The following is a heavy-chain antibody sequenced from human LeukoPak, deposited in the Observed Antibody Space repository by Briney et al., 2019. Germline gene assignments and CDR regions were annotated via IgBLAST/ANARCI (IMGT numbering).Heavy chain of an antibody. Sequence: SSLTVSCKASVYTVTRYYMYWGRQAPGQGLGWMGWIDPNRGGTNYAQKFQGRVTMTRDTSISTAYMELSRLRSDDTALYYCARERYYSSGNYNNRIDYWGQGTLVTVSS. V-gene: IGHV1-2*02. CDR1: VYTVTRYY. J-gene: IGHJ4*02. CDR2: IDPNRGGT. D-gene: IGHD3-10*01. CDR3: ARERYYSSGNYNNRIDY.